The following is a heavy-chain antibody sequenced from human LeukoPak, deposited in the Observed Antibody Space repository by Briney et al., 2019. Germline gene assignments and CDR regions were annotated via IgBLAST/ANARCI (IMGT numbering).Heavy chain of an antibody. CDR1: GFTFSSYA. Sequence: GGSLRLSCAASGFTFSSYAMHWVREAPGKGLEWVAVISYDGSNKYYADSVKGRFTISRDDSKDTLFLQMNSLRAEDTAVYFCAKVKWKLIGYFDYWGQGTLVTVSS. CDR3: AKVKWKLIGYFDY. CDR2: ISYDGSNK. V-gene: IGHV3-30-3*01. D-gene: IGHD1-20*01. J-gene: IGHJ4*02.